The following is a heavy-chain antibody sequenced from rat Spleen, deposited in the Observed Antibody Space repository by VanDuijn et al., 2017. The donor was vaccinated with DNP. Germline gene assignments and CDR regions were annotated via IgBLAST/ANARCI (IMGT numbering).Heavy chain of an antibody. CDR3: ARQLRVYYAMDA. V-gene: IGHV5-7*01. CDR2: ISYDGSST. CDR1: GFTFSDYN. D-gene: IGHD1-7*01. Sequence: EVQLVESGGGLVQPGRSLKLSCAASGFTFSDYNMAWVRQAPKKGLEWVATISYDGSSTYYRDSVKGRFTISRDNAKSTLYLQMDSLRSEDTATYYCARQLRVYYAMDAWGQGTSVTVSS. J-gene: IGHJ4*01.